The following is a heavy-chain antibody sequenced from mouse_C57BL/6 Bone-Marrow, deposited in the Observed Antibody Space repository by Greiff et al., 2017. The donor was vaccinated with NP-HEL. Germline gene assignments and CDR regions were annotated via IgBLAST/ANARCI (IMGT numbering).Heavy chain of an antibody. CDR3: ARGHDYEGAY. V-gene: IGHV1-76*01. CDR1: GYTFTDYY. J-gene: IGHJ3*01. Sequence: LVESGAELVRPGASVKLSCKASGYTFTDYYINWVKQRPGQGLEWIARIYPGSGNTYYNEKFKGKATLTAEKSSSTAYMQLSSLTSEDSAVYFCARGHDYEGAYWGQGTLVTVSA. CDR2: IYPGSGNT. D-gene: IGHD2-4*01.